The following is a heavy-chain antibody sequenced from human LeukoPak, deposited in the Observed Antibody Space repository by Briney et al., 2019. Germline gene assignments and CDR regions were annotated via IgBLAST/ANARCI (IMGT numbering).Heavy chain of an antibody. CDR3: ARSGATIGGYYYYYYMDV. V-gene: IGHV4-59*01. CDR2: IYYSGST. CDR1: GGSISSYY. Sequence: SETLSLTCTVSGGSISSYYWSWIRQPPGKGLEWIGYIYYSGSTNYNPSLKSRVTISVDTSKNQFSLKLSSVTAADTAVYYCARSGATIGGYYYYYYMDVWGKGTTVTVSS. D-gene: IGHD5-12*01. J-gene: IGHJ6*03.